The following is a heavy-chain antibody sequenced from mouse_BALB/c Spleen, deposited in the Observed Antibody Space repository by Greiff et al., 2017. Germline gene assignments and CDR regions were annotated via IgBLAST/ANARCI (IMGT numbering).Heavy chain of an antibody. Sequence: QVQLQQPGAELVKPGASVKLSCKASGYTFPSYWMHWVKQRPGQGLEWIGEINPSNGRTNYNEKFKSKATLTVDKSSSTAYMQLSSLTSEDSAVYYCARKRGDYYYFDYWGQGTTLTVSS. J-gene: IGHJ2*01. D-gene: IGHD1-1*01. CDR2: INPSNGRT. CDR3: ARKRGDYYYFDY. V-gene: IGHV1S81*02. CDR1: GYTFPSYW.